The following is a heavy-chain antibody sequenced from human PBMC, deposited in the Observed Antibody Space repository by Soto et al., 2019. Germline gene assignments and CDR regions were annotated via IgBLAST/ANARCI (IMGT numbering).Heavy chain of an antibody. Sequence: VGSLRLSCAASGFSFSTYPMVWVRQAPGKRLEAVSSISGSGDQTFYKDSVKGRFTISRDNSKNTVDLQMNSLRPEDTAVYYCAKILSTVTAYYYGMDAWGQGTTVTVSS. J-gene: IGHJ6*02. CDR2: ISGSGDQT. CDR1: GFSFSTYP. V-gene: IGHV3-23*01. CDR3: AKILSTVTAYYYGMDA. D-gene: IGHD4-17*01.